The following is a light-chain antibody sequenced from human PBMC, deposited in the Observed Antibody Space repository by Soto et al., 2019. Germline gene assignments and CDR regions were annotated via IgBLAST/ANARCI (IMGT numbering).Light chain of an antibody. J-gene: IGKJ5*01. V-gene: IGKV1-9*01. CDR1: QGIRNY. Sequence: DIQLTQSPSFLSASVGDRVTITCRASQGIRNYLAWYQQIAGRAPRLLIHTASTVQTGVPSRFSGSGSGTEFPLTISSLQPEDFATYYCQQRHSYPITFGQGTRLEIK. CDR3: QQRHSYPIT. CDR2: TAS.